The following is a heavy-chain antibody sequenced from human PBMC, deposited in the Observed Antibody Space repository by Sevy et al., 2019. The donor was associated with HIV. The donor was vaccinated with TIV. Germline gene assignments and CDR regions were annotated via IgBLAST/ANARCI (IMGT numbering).Heavy chain of an antibody. CDR3: AREGSAYDTYYYHYAMDV. Sequence: GGYLRLSCAASGVTFKSYWMTWVRQAPGKGLEWVANINQDGSEKYYSDSLKGRFSISRDNSKNSVHLQINTLRAEDSAVYYCAREGSAYDTYYYHYAMDVWGQGITVTVSS. CDR1: GVTFKSYW. D-gene: IGHD5-12*01. V-gene: IGHV3-7*01. CDR2: INQDGSEK. J-gene: IGHJ6*02.